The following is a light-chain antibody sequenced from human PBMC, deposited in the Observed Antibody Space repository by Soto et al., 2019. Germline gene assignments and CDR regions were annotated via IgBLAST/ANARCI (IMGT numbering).Light chain of an antibody. V-gene: IGKV1-5*01. J-gene: IGKJ1*01. Sequence: INVTRSPSCVSGSGKGGGAVGCLASQSISTWLAWFQQKPGKAPKLLIYAASSLQSGVPSRFSGSGSGTEFTLTISSLQPGDYATYYCQHYNSYSEAFGQGTKADIK. CDR1: QSISTW. CDR3: QHYNSYSEA. CDR2: AAS.